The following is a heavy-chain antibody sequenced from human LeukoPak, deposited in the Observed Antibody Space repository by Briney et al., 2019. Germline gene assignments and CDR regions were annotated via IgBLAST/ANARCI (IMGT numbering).Heavy chain of an antibody. Sequence: ASVKVSCKASGLTFISLTVSWVRQAPGQGLEWLGWVSAYTGDTRYAQTLQGRVSMTTNTSTSTAYMELRSLRSDDTAVYYCAACIAASGYAFDVWGQGTIITVSS. CDR2: VSAYTGDT. CDR3: AACIAASGYAFDV. V-gene: IGHV1-18*01. CDR1: GLTFISLT. J-gene: IGHJ3*01. D-gene: IGHD6-13*01.